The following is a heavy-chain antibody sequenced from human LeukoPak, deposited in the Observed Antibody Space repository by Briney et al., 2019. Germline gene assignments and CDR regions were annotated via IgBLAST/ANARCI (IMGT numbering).Heavy chain of an antibody. CDR1: GDSISSHY. Sequence: SETLSLTCTVSGDSISSHYWSWIRQPPGKGLEWIGYMYYSGITNYNPSLKSRVTISADTSKNQFSLRLTSVSAADTAVYYCARDQNRTAAPGSWFDPWGQGTLVTVSS. J-gene: IGHJ5*02. V-gene: IGHV4-59*11. CDR2: MYYSGIT. D-gene: IGHD6-13*01. CDR3: ARDQNRTAAPGSWFDP.